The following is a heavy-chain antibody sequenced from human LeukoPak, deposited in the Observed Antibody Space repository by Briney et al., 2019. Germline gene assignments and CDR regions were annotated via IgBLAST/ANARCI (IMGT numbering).Heavy chain of an antibody. D-gene: IGHD5-18*01. Sequence: GGSLRLSCAASGFTLSSYIMNWVRQAPGKGLEWVSSISSSSSYIYYADSVKGRFTISRDNAKNSLYLQMNSLRAEDTAVYYCAREGWIREFDYWGQGTLVTVSS. CDR2: ISSSSSYI. V-gene: IGHV3-21*01. CDR3: AREGWIREFDY. CDR1: GFTLSSYI. J-gene: IGHJ4*02.